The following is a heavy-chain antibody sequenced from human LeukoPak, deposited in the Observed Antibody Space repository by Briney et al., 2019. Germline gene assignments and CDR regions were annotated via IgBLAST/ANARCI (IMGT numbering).Heavy chain of an antibody. V-gene: IGHV3-30*02. Sequence: GGSLRLSCAASGFTFSSYGMHWVRQAPGKGLEWVAFMRYDGSNKYYADSVKGRFTISRDNSKNTLYLQMNSLRAEDTAVYYCAKDQIAAAGYYYYYFMDVWGKGTTVTVSS. CDR2: MRYDGSNK. D-gene: IGHD6-13*01. CDR1: GFTFSSYG. CDR3: AKDQIAAAGYYYYYFMDV. J-gene: IGHJ6*03.